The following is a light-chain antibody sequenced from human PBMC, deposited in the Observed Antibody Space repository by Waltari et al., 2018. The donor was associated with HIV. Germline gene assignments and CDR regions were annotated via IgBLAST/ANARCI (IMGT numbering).Light chain of an antibody. CDR2: YDD. CDR3: AAAGDDSLNGPV. Sequence: QSVLTQPPSVSEAPRQRVTISCSGSSSNIGNNAVNWYQQPPGKAPKLLIYYDDLLPSGVSDRFSGSKSGTSASLAISGLQSEDEADYYCAAAGDDSLNGPVFGGGTKLTVL. V-gene: IGLV1-36*01. CDR1: SSNIGNNA. J-gene: IGLJ2*01.